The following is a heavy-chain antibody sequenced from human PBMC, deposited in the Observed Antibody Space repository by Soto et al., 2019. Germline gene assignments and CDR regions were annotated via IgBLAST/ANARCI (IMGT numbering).Heavy chain of an antibody. Sequence: GPTLVNPTQTLTLTCTFSGFSLTTSGVGVGWIRQPPGKALEWLALIYWNDDKRYSPSLRGRLTITKDTSKNQVVLAMTNMDPVDTATYYCAHHTITPATNWFDTWGLGTLVTVSS. D-gene: IGHD2-2*01. CDR3: AHHTITPATNWFDT. CDR2: IYWNDDK. V-gene: IGHV2-5*01. CDR1: GFSLTTSGVG. J-gene: IGHJ5*02.